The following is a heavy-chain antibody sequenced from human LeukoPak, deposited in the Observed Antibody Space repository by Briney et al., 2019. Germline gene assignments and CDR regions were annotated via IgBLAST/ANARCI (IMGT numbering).Heavy chain of an antibody. Sequence: PSETLSLTCTVSGGSISSDIFYWSWIRQPAGKGLEWIVRIYASGSTTYNSSLKSRVAISIDTSKNQFSLQLTSVTAADTAVYYCAGTRRYCSGGSCYNWFEPWGQGTLVTVSS. V-gene: IGHV4-61*02. J-gene: IGHJ5*02. CDR2: IYASGST. CDR1: GGSISSDIFY. D-gene: IGHD2-15*01. CDR3: AGTRRYCSGGSCYNWFEP.